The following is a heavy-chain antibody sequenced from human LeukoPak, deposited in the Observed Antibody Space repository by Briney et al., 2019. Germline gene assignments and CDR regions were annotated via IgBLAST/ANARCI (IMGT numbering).Heavy chain of an antibody. Sequence: PGGSLRLSCAASGITFSRFWMSWVRQAPGKGLQWVANINQDGSEKHYVDSVKGRFTISRDNAENSLYLQMNSLRAEDTAVYYCAKVSGGGLYYDGMDVWGQGTTVTVSS. CDR2: INQDGSEK. J-gene: IGHJ6*02. D-gene: IGHD1-14*01. CDR1: GITFSRFW. V-gene: IGHV3-7*03. CDR3: AKVSGGGLYYDGMDV.